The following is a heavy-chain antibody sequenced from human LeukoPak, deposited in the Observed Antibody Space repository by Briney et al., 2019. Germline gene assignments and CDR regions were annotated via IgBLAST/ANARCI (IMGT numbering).Heavy chain of an antibody. Sequence: SETPSLTCTVSGGSISSYYWSWIRQPAGKGLEWIGRIYTSGSTNYNPSLKSRVTMSVDTSKDQFSLKLSSVTAADTAVYYCARGTFRTTIDYWGQGTLVTVSS. J-gene: IGHJ4*02. D-gene: IGHD1-7*01. CDR2: IYTSGST. V-gene: IGHV4-4*07. CDR3: ARGTFRTTIDY. CDR1: GGSISSYY.